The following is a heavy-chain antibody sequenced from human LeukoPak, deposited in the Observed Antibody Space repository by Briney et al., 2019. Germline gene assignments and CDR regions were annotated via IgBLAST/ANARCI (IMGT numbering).Heavy chain of an antibody. CDR3: AELGITMIGGV. Sequence: PSETLSLTCTVSGGSISINNYYWAWIRQAPWKGLEWVSYISSSGSTIYYADSVKGRFTISRDNAKNSLYLQMNSLRAEDTAVYYCAELGITMIGGVWGKGTTVTISS. J-gene: IGHJ6*04. V-gene: IGHV3-11*04. CDR1: GGSISINNYY. D-gene: IGHD3-10*02. CDR2: ISSSGSTI.